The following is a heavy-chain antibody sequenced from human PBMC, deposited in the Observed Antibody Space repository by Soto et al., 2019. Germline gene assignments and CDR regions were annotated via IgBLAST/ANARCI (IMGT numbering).Heavy chain of an antibody. CDR1: GGSLSDYS. D-gene: IGHD3-16*01. Sequence: PSETLSLTCAVYGGSLSDYSWTWIRQAPRRGLEWIGEVDTSGITNYNPSLESRVTFSVDTSKSQFSLRLSSVTAADTAVYYCARHGGNKFDYWGQGTLVTVSS. V-gene: IGHV4-34*01. CDR2: VDTSGIT. J-gene: IGHJ4*02. CDR3: ARHGGNKFDY.